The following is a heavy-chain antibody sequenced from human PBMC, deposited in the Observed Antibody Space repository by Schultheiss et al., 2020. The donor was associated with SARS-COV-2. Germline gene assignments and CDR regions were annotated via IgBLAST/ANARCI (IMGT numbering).Heavy chain of an antibody. CDR1: GFTFSSYA. CDR3: AKDLSYCSSTSCYNY. J-gene: IGHJ4*02. V-gene: IGHV3-30*14. CDR2: ISYDGSNK. D-gene: IGHD2-2*02. Sequence: GGSLRLSCAASGFTFSSYAMHWVRQAPGKGLEWVAVISYDGSNKYYADSVKGRFTISRDNSKNTLYLQMSSLRAEDTAVYYCAKDLSYCSSTSCYNYWGQGTLVTVSS.